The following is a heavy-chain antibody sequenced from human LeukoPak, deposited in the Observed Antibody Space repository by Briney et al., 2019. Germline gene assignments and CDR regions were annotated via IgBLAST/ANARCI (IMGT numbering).Heavy chain of an antibody. V-gene: IGHV3-72*01. CDR3: ARGDSSGYSLGC. CDR1: GFTFSDHY. J-gene: IGHJ4*02. D-gene: IGHD3-22*01. CDR2: SRNKANSYTT. Sequence: GGSLRLSCTASGFTFSDHYMDCVRQAPGKGLEWVARSRNKANSYTTEYAASVKGRFSISRDDSKNSLYLQMNSLKTEDTAVYYCARGDSSGYSLGCWGQGTLVTVSS.